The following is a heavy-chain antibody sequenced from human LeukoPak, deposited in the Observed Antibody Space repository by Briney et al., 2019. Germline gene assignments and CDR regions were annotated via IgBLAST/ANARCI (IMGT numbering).Heavy chain of an antibody. CDR3: ARVLGWFGELDYYYYGMDV. CDR2: IYYSGST. CDR1: GGSISSDY. Sequence: SETLSLTCTVSGGSISSDYWSWIRQPPGKGLEWIGYIYYSGSTNYNPSLKSRVTISVDTSKNQFSLKLSSVTAADTAVYYCARVLGWFGELDYYYYGMDVWGQGTTVTVSS. V-gene: IGHV4-59*01. D-gene: IGHD3-10*01. J-gene: IGHJ6*02.